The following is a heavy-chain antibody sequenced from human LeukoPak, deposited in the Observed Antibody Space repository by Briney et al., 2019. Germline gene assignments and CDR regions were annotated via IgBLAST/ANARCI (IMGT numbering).Heavy chain of an antibody. J-gene: IGHJ5*02. CDR3: ARGITMVRGVTRGNWFDP. CDR1: GGSISSYY. Sequence: SETLSLTCTVSGGSISSYYWSWIRQPPGKGLEWIGDINHSGSTNYNPSLKSRVTISVDTSKNQFSLKLRSVTAADTAVYYCARGITMVRGVTRGNWFDPWGQGTLVTVSS. D-gene: IGHD3-10*01. V-gene: IGHV4-34*01. CDR2: INHSGST.